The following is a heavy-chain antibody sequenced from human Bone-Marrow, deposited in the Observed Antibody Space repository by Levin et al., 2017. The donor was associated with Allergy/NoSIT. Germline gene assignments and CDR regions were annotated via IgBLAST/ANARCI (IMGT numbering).Heavy chain of an antibody. V-gene: IGHV3-7*01. CDR1: GFTFGAYW. CDR2: IKHDGSLD. Sequence: AGGSLRLSCEASGFTFGAYWMSWVRQAPGKGLEWVANIKHDGSLDSYVDSVRGRFTISRDNDKNSLYLQMRSLRVDDTAVYHCVRDWWNVTNALDYCGMDVWGQGTTVTVSS. D-gene: IGHD1-1*01. J-gene: IGHJ6*02. CDR3: VRDWWNVTNALDYCGMDV.